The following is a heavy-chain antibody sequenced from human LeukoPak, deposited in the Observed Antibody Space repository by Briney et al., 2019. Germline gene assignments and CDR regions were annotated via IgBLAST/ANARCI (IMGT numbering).Heavy chain of an antibody. J-gene: IGHJ4*02. CDR1: GFTFNSYW. CDR3: ARDNGDYGFAR. Sequence: TRGSLRLSCAASGFTFNSYWMHWVRQVPGKGLEWVSAISGNGGSTYYADSVKGRFTISRDNSKNTLYLQMNSLRADDTAVYYCARDNGDYGFARWGQGTLVTVSS. V-gene: IGHV3-23*01. D-gene: IGHD4-17*01. CDR2: ISGNGGST.